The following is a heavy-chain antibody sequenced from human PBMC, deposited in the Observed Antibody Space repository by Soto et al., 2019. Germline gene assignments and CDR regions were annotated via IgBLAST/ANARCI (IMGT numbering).Heavy chain of an antibody. D-gene: IGHD6-13*01. J-gene: IGHJ4*02. CDR3: ARNGGSTWYYFDS. V-gene: IGHV4-34*01. CDR1: GRSFTGYY. Sequence: PSETLSLTCAVNGRSFTGYYGAWIRQSPGKGLEWIGEISHSGRTNYNPSLKSRVTISVDTSKNQFSLKVSSVTAADTGMYYCARNGGSTWYYFDSWGQGTVVT. CDR2: ISHSGRT.